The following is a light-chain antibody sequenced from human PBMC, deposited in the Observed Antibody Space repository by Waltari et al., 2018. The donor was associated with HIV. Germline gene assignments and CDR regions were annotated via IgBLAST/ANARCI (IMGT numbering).Light chain of an antibody. J-gene: IGLJ2*01. V-gene: IGLV2-23*02. Sequence: QSALTQPASVSGSPGQSIPISRTGTSSDVGGYNLFSWYQQHPGKAPTLMIYEVSKRPSGVSNRFSGSKSGNTASLTISGIQAEDEADYYCCAYAGSTTYVIFGGGTKLTVL. CDR1: SSDVGGYNL. CDR3: CAYAGSTTYVI. CDR2: EVS.